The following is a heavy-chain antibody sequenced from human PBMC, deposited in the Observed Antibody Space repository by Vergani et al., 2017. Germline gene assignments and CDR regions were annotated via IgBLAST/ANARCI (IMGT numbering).Heavy chain of an antibody. D-gene: IGHD3-22*01. CDR1: GFTFSSYG. Sequence: QVQLVESGGGVVQPGRSLRLSCAASGFTFSSYGMHWVRQAPGKGLEWVAVIWYDGSNKYYADSVKGRFTISRDNSKNTLYLQMNSLRAEDTAVYYCAKGTHYDLYAFDIWGQGTMVTVSS. CDR2: IWYDGSNK. V-gene: IGHV3-33*06. J-gene: IGHJ3*02. CDR3: AKGTHYDLYAFDI.